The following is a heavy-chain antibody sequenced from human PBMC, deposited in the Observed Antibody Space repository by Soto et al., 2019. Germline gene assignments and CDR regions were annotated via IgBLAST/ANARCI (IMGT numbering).Heavy chain of an antibody. CDR2: IIPISGTS. V-gene: IGHV1-69*13. Sequence: ASVKVSCKASGGTFSSYAISWVRQAPGQGLEWMGGIIPISGTSNYAQKFQGRVTITADESTSTAYMELSSLRSEDTAVYYCAGTEAARPIWGQGTLVTVSS. CDR1: GGTFSSYA. D-gene: IGHD6-6*01. J-gene: IGHJ4*02. CDR3: AGTEAARPI.